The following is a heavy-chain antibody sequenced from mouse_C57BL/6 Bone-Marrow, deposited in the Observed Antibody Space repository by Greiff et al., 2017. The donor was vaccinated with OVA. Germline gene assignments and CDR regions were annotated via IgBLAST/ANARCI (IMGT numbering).Heavy chain of an antibody. D-gene: IGHD1-1*01. J-gene: IGHJ4*01. V-gene: IGHV5-6*01. CDR2: ISSGGSYT. Sequence: EVQGVESGGGLVQPGGSLKLSCAASGFTFSSYGMSWVRQTPDKRLEWVATISSGGSYTYYPDSVKGRFTISRDNAKNTLYLQMSSLKSEDTAMYYCARPPIDYGSSPYAMDYWGQGTSVTVSS. CDR3: ARPPIDYGSSPYAMDY. CDR1: GFTFSSYG.